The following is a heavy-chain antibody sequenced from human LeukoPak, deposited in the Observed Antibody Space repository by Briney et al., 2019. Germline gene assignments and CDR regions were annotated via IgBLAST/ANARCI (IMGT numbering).Heavy chain of an antibody. J-gene: IGHJ6*02. CDR2: IYYSGST. CDR3: ARAAPLGWFGELPNGNYGMDV. D-gene: IGHD3-10*01. Sequence: SETLSLTCTVSGGSISSYYWSWIRQPPGKGLEWIGYIYYSGSTNYSPSLKSRVTISVDTSRNQFSLKLSSVTAADTAVYYCARAAPLGWFGELPNGNYGMDVWGQGTTVTVSS. V-gene: IGHV4-59*01. CDR1: GGSISSYY.